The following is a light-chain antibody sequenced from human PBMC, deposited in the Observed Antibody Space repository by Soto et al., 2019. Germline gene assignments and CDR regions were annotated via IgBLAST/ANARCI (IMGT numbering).Light chain of an antibody. J-gene: IGLJ1*01. CDR3: QVWDSGSDHYV. Sequence: ELTQPPSVSVAPGQTARISCGGDNIGTKSVHWYQQKPGQAPVLVIYDDHDRPSGIPERFSGSNSGNTATLTITRVEAGDEADYYCQVWDSGSDHYVFAAGTKATVL. CDR2: DDH. CDR1: NIGTKS. V-gene: IGLV3-21*02.